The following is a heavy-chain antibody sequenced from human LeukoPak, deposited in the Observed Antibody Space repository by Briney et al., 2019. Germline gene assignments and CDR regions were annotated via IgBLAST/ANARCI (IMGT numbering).Heavy chain of an antibody. CDR2: IYYSGST. CDR1: GGSISGYY. D-gene: IGHD3-10*01. V-gene: IGHV4-59*08. Sequence: SETLSLTCTVSGGSISGYYWTWIRQPPGKGLEWIGYIYYSGSTNYNPSLKSRVTISVDTSKNQFSLKVTSVTAGDTAIYYCVRHGESGRHHAYFDYWGHGALVTVSS. J-gene: IGHJ4*01. CDR3: VRHGESGRHHAYFDY.